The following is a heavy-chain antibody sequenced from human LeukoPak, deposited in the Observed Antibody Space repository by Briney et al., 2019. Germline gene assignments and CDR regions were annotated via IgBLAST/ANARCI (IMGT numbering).Heavy chain of an antibody. CDR2: ISYDGSNK. J-gene: IGHJ5*02. CDR1: GFTFSSYG. Sequence: PGGSLRLSCAASGFTFSSYGMHWVRQAPGKGLEWVAVISYDGSNKYYADSVKGRFTISRDNSKNTLYLQMNSLRAEDTAVYYCAKVRRDSSGWYGWFDPWGQGTLVTVSS. V-gene: IGHV3-30*18. CDR3: AKVRRDSSGWYGWFDP. D-gene: IGHD6-19*01.